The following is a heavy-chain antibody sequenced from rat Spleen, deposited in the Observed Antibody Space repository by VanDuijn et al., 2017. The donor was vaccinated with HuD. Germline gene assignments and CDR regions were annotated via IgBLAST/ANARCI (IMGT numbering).Heavy chain of an antibody. CDR2: MWSGGST. J-gene: IGHJ4*01. V-gene: IGHV2-45*01. CDR1: GFSLTSYN. CDR3: ARGVYSSYLYVMDA. D-gene: IGHD1-2*01. Sequence: QVQLKESGPGLVQPSETLSLTCTVSGFSLTSYNVHWVRQPPGKGLEWMGVMWSGGSTDYNSALKSRLSISRDTSKNQVFLKMNSLQSEDTTTYYCARGVYSSYLYVMDAWGQGASVTVSS.